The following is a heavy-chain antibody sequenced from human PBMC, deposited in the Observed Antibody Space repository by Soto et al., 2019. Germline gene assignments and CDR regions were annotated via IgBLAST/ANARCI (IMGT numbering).Heavy chain of an antibody. J-gene: IGHJ5*02. D-gene: IGHD2-2*02. CDR3: AVVPAAIGYFRFFDP. CDR2: IYYSGST. CDR1: GGSISSGGYY. V-gene: IGHV4-30-4*01. Sequence: PSETLSLTCTVSGGSISSGGYYWSWIGHPPGKGLEWIGYIYYSGSTYYNPSLKSRVTISVDTSKNQFSLKLSSVTAADTAVYYCAVVPAAIGYFRFFDPWGQGTLVTVSS.